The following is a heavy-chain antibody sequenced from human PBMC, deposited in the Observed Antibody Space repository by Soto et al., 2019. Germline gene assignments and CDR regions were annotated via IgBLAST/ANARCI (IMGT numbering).Heavy chain of an antibody. D-gene: IGHD6-6*01. Sequence: SVKVSCKASGGTFGTHAITWVRQAPGQGLEWMGVTIPLFGTTNYAQKFQGRVTITADDSTSTVYMQLNRLRSEDTAIYYCARDALEYTTSSGWFDSWGQGTLVTV. CDR1: GGTFGTHA. CDR3: ARDALEYTTSSGWFDS. J-gene: IGHJ5*01. V-gene: IGHV1-69*13. CDR2: TIPLFGTT.